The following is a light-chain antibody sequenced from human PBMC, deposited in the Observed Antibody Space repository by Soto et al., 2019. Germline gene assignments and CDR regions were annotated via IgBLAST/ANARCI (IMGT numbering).Light chain of an antibody. CDR2: GAS. CDR1: QSVTGF. Sequence: EIVMTQSPATQSVSPGERVTLSCRASQSVTGFLGWYQQKPGQPPRLLIYGASTRASGIPARFSGSGSGTEFSLTISSLQSEDFAVYYCQQYHNWPATFGQGTKVEV. CDR3: QQYHNWPAT. V-gene: IGKV3-15*01. J-gene: IGKJ1*01.